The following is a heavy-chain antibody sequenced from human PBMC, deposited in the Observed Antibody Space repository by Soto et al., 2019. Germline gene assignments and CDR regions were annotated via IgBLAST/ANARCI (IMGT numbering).Heavy chain of an antibody. CDR2: ISGSGGRT. Sequence: EVQLLESGGGLVQPGGSLRLSCAASGFTFSSYAMSWVRQAPGKGLEWVSAISGSGGRTYHADSVKGRFTISRDNSKNTLYPQMNSLRAEDTAVYYCAKVWDHIVVVTALDYWGQGTLVTVSS. D-gene: IGHD2-21*02. CDR1: GFTFSSYA. CDR3: AKVWDHIVVVTALDY. V-gene: IGHV3-23*01. J-gene: IGHJ4*02.